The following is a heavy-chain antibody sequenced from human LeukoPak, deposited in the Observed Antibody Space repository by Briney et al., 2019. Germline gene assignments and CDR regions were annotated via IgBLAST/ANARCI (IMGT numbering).Heavy chain of an antibody. Sequence: GGSLRLSCAASGFTFSSYWMSWVRQAPGKGLEWVANIKQDGSGKYYVDSVKGRFTISRDNAKNSLYLQMNSLRAEDTAVYYCAREPNYDYVWGSYSPPDYWGQGTLVTVSS. V-gene: IGHV3-7*01. CDR1: GFTFSSYW. CDR3: AREPNYDYVWGSYSPPDY. D-gene: IGHD3-16*01. J-gene: IGHJ4*02. CDR2: IKQDGSGK.